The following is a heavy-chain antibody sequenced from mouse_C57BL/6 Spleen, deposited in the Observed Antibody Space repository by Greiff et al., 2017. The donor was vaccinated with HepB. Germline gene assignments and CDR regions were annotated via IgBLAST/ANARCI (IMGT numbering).Heavy chain of an antibody. D-gene: IGHD2-4*01. V-gene: IGHV10-1*01. CDR2: IRSKSNNYAT. J-gene: IGHJ4*01. Sequence: EVKLMESGGGLVQPKGSLKLSCAASGFSFNTYAMNWVRQAPGKGLEWVARIRSKSNNYATYYADSVKDRFTISRDDSESMLYLQMNNLKTEDTAMYYCVRQSYDYDEDYYAMDYWGQGTSVTVSS. CDR3: VRQSYDYDEDYYAMDY. CDR1: GFSFNTYA.